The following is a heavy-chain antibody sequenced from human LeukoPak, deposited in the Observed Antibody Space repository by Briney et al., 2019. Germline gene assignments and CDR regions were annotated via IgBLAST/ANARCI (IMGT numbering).Heavy chain of an antibody. CDR3: AKALNYYDSSGYLLQLDY. Sequence: GGSRRLSCAASGFTFSSYGMHWVRQAPGKGLEWVAFIRYDGSNKYYADSVKGRFTISRDNSKNTLYLQMNSLRAEDTAVYYCAKALNYYDSSGYLLQLDYWGQGTLVTVSS. V-gene: IGHV3-30*02. D-gene: IGHD3-22*01. CDR2: IRYDGSNK. J-gene: IGHJ4*02. CDR1: GFTFSSYG.